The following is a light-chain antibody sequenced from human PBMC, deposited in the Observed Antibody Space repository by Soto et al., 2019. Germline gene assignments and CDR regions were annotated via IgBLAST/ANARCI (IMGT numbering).Light chain of an antibody. CDR3: QQYDRSPYI. CDR1: QSVATNH. V-gene: IGKV3-20*01. J-gene: IGKJ2*01. Sequence: DIVLTQSPGTLSLSPGERATLSCRASQSVATNHLAWYHQRPGQALRLLIYGTSSRAAGIPDRFSASGSGTDFTLTISRLEPEDSAVYYCQQYDRSPYIFGPGTKLEIK. CDR2: GTS.